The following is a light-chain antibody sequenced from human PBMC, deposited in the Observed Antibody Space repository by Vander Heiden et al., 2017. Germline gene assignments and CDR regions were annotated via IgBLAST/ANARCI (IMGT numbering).Light chain of an antibody. CDR2: GAS. CDR1: QSVSSN. J-gene: IGKJ2*01. V-gene: IGKV3-15*01. CDR3: QQYNNWPPGT. Sequence: EIVMPQSSATMSVSPGERATLSCRASQSVSSNLAWYQQKPGQAPRLLIYGASTRATGIPARFSGSGSGTEFTLTISSLQSEDFAVYYCQQYNNWPPGTFGQGTKLEIK.